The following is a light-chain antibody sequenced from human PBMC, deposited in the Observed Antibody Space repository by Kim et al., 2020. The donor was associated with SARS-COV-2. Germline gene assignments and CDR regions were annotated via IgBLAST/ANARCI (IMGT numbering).Light chain of an antibody. CDR3: SSFTSSITYV. J-gene: IGLJ1*01. V-gene: IGLV2-14*03. CDR2: DVT. CDR1: SSDVGSYNS. Sequence: QSVLTQPASVSGSPGQSITISCTGTSSDVGSYNSVSWYQQYPGKAPKLMIYDVTNRPSGVSNRFSGSKSGNTASLTISGLQTEDEADYYCSSFTSSITYVFGTGTKVTVL.